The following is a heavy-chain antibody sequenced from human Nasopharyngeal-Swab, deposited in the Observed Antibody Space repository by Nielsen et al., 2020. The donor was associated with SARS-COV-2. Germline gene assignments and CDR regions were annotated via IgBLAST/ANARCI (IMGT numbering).Heavy chain of an antibody. D-gene: IGHD3-22*01. CDR1: GFTFSSYA. Sequence: GESLKISCAASGFTFSSYAMHWVRQAPGKGLEWVAVISYDGSNKYYADSVKGRFTISRDNSKNTLYLQMNSLRAEDTAAYYCARTYDSSGYWVWYYYYGMDVWGQGTTVTVSS. J-gene: IGHJ6*02. V-gene: IGHV3-30-3*01. CDR3: ARTYDSSGYWVWYYYYGMDV. CDR2: ISYDGSNK.